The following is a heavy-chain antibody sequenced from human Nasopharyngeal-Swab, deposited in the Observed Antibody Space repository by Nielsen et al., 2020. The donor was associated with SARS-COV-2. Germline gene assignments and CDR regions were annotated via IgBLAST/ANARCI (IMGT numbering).Heavy chain of an antibody. CDR1: GFTFDDYV. Sequence: SLKISCAASGFTFDDYVMHRVRQAPGKGLEWVSNISWNSRSIGYADSVKGRFTISRDNAKNSLYLQMNSLRAEDTALYYCASGIAVAGTDALDIWGQGTMVTVSS. V-gene: IGHV3-9*01. D-gene: IGHD6-19*01. J-gene: IGHJ3*02. CDR3: ASGIAVAGTDALDI. CDR2: ISWNSRSI.